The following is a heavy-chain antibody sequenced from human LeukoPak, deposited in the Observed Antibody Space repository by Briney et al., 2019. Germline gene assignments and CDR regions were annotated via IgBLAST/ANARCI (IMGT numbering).Heavy chain of an antibody. J-gene: IGHJ5*02. CDR3: ARVKYSSTWFDP. V-gene: IGHV4-39*01. CDR2: IFYTGST. Sequence: PSETLSLTCAVSGGSISTTSYYWGWIRQPPGKGLEWMGSIFYTGSTYYNPSLTSRVSILVDTSRNQFSLKLNSVTAADMAVYYCARVKYSSTWFDPWGQGILVTVSS. D-gene: IGHD6-13*01. CDR1: GGSISTTSYY.